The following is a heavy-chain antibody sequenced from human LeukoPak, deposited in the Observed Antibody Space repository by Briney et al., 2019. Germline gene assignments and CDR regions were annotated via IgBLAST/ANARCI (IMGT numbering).Heavy chain of an antibody. V-gene: IGHV3-21*01. CDR1: GFTFNNYI. J-gene: IGHJ4*02. D-gene: IGHD1-26*01. Sequence: GGSLRLSCAASGFTFNNYIMNWVRQAPGKGLEWVSSISSSSDYIYYADSVKGRFTISRDNAKNSLYLQMNSLRAEDMAVYYCARDGRSGSNYGRVDYWGQGTLVTVSS. CDR3: ARDGRSGSNYGRVDY. CDR2: ISSSSDYI.